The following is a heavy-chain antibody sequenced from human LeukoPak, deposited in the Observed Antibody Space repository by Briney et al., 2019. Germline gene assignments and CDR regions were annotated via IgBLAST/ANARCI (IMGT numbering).Heavy chain of an antibody. CDR3: ARGISFGPTYYFDY. CDR2: IYYSGTT. Sequence: SQTLSLTCTVSGGPISSGGYYWSWIRQHPGEGLEWIGYIYYSGTTYHNPSLKSRLTMSVDTSENHFSLKLDAVTAADTAVYFCARGISFGPTYYFDYWGQGALVTVSS. D-gene: IGHD3-16*01. V-gene: IGHV4-31*03. J-gene: IGHJ4*02. CDR1: GGPISSGGYY.